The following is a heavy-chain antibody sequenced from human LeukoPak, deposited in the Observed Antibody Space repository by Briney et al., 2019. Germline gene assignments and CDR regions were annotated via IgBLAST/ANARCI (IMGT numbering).Heavy chain of an antibody. J-gene: IGHJ4*02. CDR2: IKYDGSEK. Sequence: GGSLRLSCAASGFPFSRYWMTWVRQAPGKGLEWVANIKYDGSEKFYVGSVRGRFTISRDNTNNSLHLQMNSLRAEDTAIYYCARDPTYDSGSPLSYGGQGTLVAVSS. D-gene: IGHD3-10*01. CDR1: GFPFSRYW. CDR3: ARDPTYDSGSPLSY. V-gene: IGHV3-7*01.